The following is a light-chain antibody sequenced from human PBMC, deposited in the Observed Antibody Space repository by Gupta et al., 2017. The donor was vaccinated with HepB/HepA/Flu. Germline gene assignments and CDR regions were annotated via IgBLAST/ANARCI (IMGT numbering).Light chain of an antibody. CDR3: QQYSRYSWT. V-gene: IGKV1-5*03. Sequence: DLQMTQSPSTLSASVGDRVTITCRASQSISSWLAWYQQKPGKAPKLLISKASSLESGVPSRFRRRDSGTDFTLTISSLQPDDFATYYCQQYSRYSWTFGQGTKVEIK. CDR1: QSISSW. J-gene: IGKJ1*01. CDR2: KAS.